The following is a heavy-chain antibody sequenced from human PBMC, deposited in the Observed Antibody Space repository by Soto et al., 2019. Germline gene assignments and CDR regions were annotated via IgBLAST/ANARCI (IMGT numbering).Heavy chain of an antibody. Sequence: GGSLRLSCAASGFTFSSYAMSWVRQAPGKGLEWVSAISGSGGSTYYADSVKGRFTISRDNSKNTLYLQMNSLRAEDTAVYYCAKDPTYYYDSSGSISYYFDYWGQGTLVTVSS. CDR3: AKDPTYYYDSSGSISYYFDY. V-gene: IGHV3-23*01. D-gene: IGHD3-22*01. CDR1: GFTFSSYA. J-gene: IGHJ4*02. CDR2: ISGSGGST.